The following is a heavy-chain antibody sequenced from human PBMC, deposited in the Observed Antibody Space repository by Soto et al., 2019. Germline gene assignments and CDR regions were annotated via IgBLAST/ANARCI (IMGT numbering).Heavy chain of an antibody. V-gene: IGHV4-39*01. CDR2: IYYSGST. J-gene: IGHJ3*02. CDR1: GGSISSSSYY. CDR3: ARLRGEYSSSWYNAFDI. Sequence: PSETLSLTCTVSGGSISSSSYYWDWIRQPPGKGLEWIGSIYYSGSTYYNPSLKSRVTISVDTSKNQFSLKLSSVTAADTAVYYCARLRGEYSSSWYNAFDIWGQGTMVTVSS. D-gene: IGHD6-13*01.